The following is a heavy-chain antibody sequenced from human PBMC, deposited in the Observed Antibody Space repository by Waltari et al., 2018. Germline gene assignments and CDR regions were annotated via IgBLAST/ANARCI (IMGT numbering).Heavy chain of an antibody. D-gene: IGHD3-10*01. CDR1: GFTFSSYA. CDR2: IRGSGGST. Sequence: EVQLLESGGGLVQPGGSLRLSCAASGFTFSSYAMSWVRQAPGKGLEWVSAIRGSGGSTYYADSVKGRFTISRDNSKNTLYLQMNSLRAEDTAVYYCAKVSARNYYGSVSYYHFDYWGQGTLVTVSS. V-gene: IGHV3-23*01. CDR3: AKVSARNYYGSVSYYHFDY. J-gene: IGHJ4*02.